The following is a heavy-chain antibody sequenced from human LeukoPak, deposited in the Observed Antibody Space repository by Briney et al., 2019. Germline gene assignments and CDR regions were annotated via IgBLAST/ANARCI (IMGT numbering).Heavy chain of an antibody. J-gene: IGHJ4*02. CDR2: ISSSSSTI. D-gene: IGHD3-22*01. CDR1: GFTFSGYS. CDR3: YIPYYDTSAYKGY. Sequence: GGSLRLSCVDSGFTFSGYSMNWVRQAPGKGLEWVSYISSSSSTIYYADSVEGRFTISRDNSKNTLYLQMNSLRAEDTAVYYCYIPYYDTSAYKGYWGQGTLVTVSS. V-gene: IGHV3-48*01.